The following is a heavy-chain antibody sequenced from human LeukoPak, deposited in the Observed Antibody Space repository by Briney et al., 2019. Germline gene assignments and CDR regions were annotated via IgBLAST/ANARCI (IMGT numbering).Heavy chain of an antibody. Sequence: ASVKVSCKVSGYTLTELSMHWVRQAPGKGLEWMGGFDPEDGETIYAQKFQGRVTMTEDTSTDTAYMELGSLRSEDTAVYYCATVPPRYSGSYYGGFDYWGQGTLVTVSS. D-gene: IGHD1-26*01. V-gene: IGHV1-24*01. J-gene: IGHJ4*02. CDR1: GYTLTELS. CDR2: FDPEDGET. CDR3: ATVPPRYSGSYYGGFDY.